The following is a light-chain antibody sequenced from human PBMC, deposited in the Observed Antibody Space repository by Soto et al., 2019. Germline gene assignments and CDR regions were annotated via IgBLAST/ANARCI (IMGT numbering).Light chain of an antibody. Sequence: IQIPQSTCTLSASVGARVTITCRASQSISSWLAWYQQKPGKAPKLLIYKASSLESGVPSRFSGSGSGTEFTLTISSLQPDDFATYYCQQYNSYWTFGQGTKVDIK. CDR2: KAS. J-gene: IGKJ1*01. CDR1: QSISSW. V-gene: IGKV1-5*03. CDR3: QQYNSYWT.